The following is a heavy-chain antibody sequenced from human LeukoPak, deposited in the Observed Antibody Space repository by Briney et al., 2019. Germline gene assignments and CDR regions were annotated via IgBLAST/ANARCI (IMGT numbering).Heavy chain of an antibody. Sequence: PGKSLRLSCTASEFTFNTHGMHWVRQVPGEGLEWVTLISPDGNKKYYADSVKGRFTISRDNSKNTVYLQMNSLKTEDTAIYYCAKVRSSGWHEPYHYYGMDVWGQGTTVIVSS. V-gene: IGHV3-30*18. CDR1: EFTFNTHG. CDR3: AKVRSSGWHEPYHYYGMDV. J-gene: IGHJ6*02. CDR2: ISPDGNKK. D-gene: IGHD6-19*01.